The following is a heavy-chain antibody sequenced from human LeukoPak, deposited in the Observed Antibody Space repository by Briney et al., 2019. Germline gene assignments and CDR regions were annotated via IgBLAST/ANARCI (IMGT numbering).Heavy chain of an antibody. CDR3: ATTPREYSSTWYYFDY. Sequence: GASVKVSCKASGGTFSSYAISWVRQAPGQGLEWMGGIIPIFGTANYAQKFQGRVTITADESTSTAYMELSSLRSEDTAVYYCATTPREYSSTWYYFDYWGQGTLVTVSS. CDR2: IIPIFGTA. D-gene: IGHD6-13*01. J-gene: IGHJ4*02. V-gene: IGHV1-69*13. CDR1: GGTFSSYA.